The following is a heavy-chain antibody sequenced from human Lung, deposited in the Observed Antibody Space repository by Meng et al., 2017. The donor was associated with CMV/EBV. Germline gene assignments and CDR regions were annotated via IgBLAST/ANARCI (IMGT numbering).Heavy chain of an antibody. J-gene: IGHJ4*02. D-gene: IGHD2-2*01. V-gene: IGHV3-21*06. CDR3: ARVSRTVH. CDR2: INGGSNYI. Sequence: SLRLSCAASGFTFSSYTMNWVRQAPGKGLERVSSINGGSNYIYYADSVKGRFTISRDNAKNLLYLQMNSLRAEDTAVYYCARVSRTVHWGQGTLVTVSS. CDR1: GFTFSSYT.